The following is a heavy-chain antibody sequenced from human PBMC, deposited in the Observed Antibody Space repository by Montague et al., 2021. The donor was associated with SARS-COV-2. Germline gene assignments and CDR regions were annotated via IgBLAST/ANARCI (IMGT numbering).Heavy chain of an antibody. V-gene: IGHV3-30*04. CDR1: GFTFSSYA. D-gene: IGHD3-3*01. Sequence: SLSLSFAASGFTFSSYAMHWVRQAPGKGLEWVAVISYDGSNKYYADSVKGRFTISRDNSKNTLYLQMNSLRAEDTAVYYCARESRGADDYDFWSGYWGVYYYYMDVWGKGTTVTVSS. CDR3: ARESRGADDYDFWSGYWGVYYYYMDV. J-gene: IGHJ6*03. CDR2: ISYDGSNK.